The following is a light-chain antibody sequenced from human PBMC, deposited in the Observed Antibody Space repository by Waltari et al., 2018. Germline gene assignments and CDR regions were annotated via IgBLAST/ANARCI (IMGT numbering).Light chain of an antibody. V-gene: IGLV2-14*03. J-gene: IGLJ2*01. Sequence: QSALTQPASVSGSPGQSITISCTGPSSDVGGYNYVSWYQQHPGKAPKLMIYDVSNRPSGVSKRFSCSKSGNTASLTISGLQAEDEADYYCSSYTSSSTLVFGGGTKLTVL. CDR1: SSDVGGYNY. CDR3: SSYTSSSTLV. CDR2: DVS.